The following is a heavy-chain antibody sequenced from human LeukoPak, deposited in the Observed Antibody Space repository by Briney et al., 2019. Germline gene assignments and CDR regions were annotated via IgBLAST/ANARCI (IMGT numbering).Heavy chain of an antibody. D-gene: IGHD5-12*01. CDR1: GYTFTSYD. J-gene: IGHJ4*02. CDR3: ARGGSLVATTS. V-gene: IGHV1-46*01. CDR2: INPTGGST. Sequence: GASVKVSCKASGYTFTSYDINWVRQATGQGLEWMGLINPTGGSTGYAQKFQGRVTMTRDMSTSTDYMELSSLRSEDTAVYYCARGGSLVATTSWGQGTLVTVSS.